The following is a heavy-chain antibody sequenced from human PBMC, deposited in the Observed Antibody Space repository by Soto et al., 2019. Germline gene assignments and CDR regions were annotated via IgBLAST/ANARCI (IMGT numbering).Heavy chain of an antibody. CDR3: AKGRGYSYGYGMDV. CDR1: GFTFSSYA. CDR2: IRGSGGST. D-gene: IGHD5-18*01. Sequence: LRLSCAASGFTFSSYAMSWVRQAPGKGLEWVSAIRGSGGSTYYADSVKGRFTISRDNSKNTLYLQMNSLRAEDTAVYYCAKGRGYSYGYGMDVWGQGTTVTVSS. V-gene: IGHV3-23*01. J-gene: IGHJ6*02.